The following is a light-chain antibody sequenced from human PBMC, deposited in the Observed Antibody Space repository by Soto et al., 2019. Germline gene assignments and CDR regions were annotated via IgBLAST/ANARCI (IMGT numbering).Light chain of an antibody. Sequence: EIVMTQSPATLSVSPGERATLSCRASQSISSNLAWYQQRPGQAPRLLIYNTSTRATSIPARFSGSESGTEFTLTISNLQSEDVGVYYCQQYNNWPPWTFGQGTKVEIK. CDR3: QQYNNWPPWT. CDR2: NTS. V-gene: IGKV3-15*01. CDR1: QSISSN. J-gene: IGKJ1*01.